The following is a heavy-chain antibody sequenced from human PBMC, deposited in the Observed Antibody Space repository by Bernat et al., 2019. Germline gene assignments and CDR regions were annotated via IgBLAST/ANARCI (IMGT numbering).Heavy chain of an antibody. CDR1: GFTFDDYA. V-gene: IGHV3-9*01. D-gene: IGHD2-2*01. CDR3: AKGNEYQVLTHFDC. Sequence: EVQLVESGGDLVQPGRSLRLSCAASGFTFDDYAMHWVRQAPGKGLEWVSGISWSSSRMGYADSVKGRFAISRDNAKNSLYLQMNSLRAEDTPLYYCAKGNEYQVLTHFDCWGQGTLVTV. J-gene: IGHJ4*02. CDR2: ISWSSSRM.